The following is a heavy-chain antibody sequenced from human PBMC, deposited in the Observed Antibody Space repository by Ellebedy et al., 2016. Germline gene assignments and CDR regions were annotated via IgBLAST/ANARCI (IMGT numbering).Heavy chain of an antibody. CDR1: GFTFRNYG. D-gene: IGHD2-2*01. Sequence: GESLKISXVTSGFTFRNYGMHWVRQTPGKGLEWAAVIWYDESRRYYADSVKGRFTISRDISKNTLYLEMNSLRGEDTAVYYCARDDCTTTICYAYWGQGTLVTVSS. CDR2: IWYDESRR. J-gene: IGHJ4*02. CDR3: ARDDCTTTICYAY. V-gene: IGHV3-33*01.